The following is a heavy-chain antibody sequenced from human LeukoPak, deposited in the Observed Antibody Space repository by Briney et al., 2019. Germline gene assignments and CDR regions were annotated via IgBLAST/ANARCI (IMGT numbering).Heavy chain of an antibody. J-gene: IGHJ3*02. CDR2: IWFDGSNK. Sequence: GGSLRLSCAASGFTFGSYGMHWVRQAPGKGLEWVAVIWFDGSNKYYADSVKGRFTISRDNSKDTLYLQMNSLRAEDTALYYCARRISGASYAFDIWGQGTMVTVSS. CDR1: GFTFGSYG. V-gene: IGHV3-33*01. CDR3: ARRISGASYAFDI.